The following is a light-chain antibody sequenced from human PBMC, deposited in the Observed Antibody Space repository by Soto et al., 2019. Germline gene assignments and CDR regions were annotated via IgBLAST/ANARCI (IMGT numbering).Light chain of an antibody. CDR2: DVN. J-gene: IGLJ1*01. CDR1: SSDVGAYNL. Sequence: QSVLTQSASVSGSPGQSITITCTGTSSDVGAYNLVSWYQQHPGKAPKAKIYDVNKRPSGVSNRFAGSKSGNTASLTISGHQAEDEDDYYCASYAGDTTVAFGTGTKLTVL. CDR3: ASYAGDTTVA. V-gene: IGLV2-23*02.